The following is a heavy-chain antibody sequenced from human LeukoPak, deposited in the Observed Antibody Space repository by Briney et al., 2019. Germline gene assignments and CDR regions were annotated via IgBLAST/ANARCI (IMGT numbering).Heavy chain of an antibody. V-gene: IGHV3-30*02. D-gene: IGHD6-19*01. CDR2: ARFDGNRK. CDR1: GFIFGGYG. CDR3: ANSEYYSSGPVDY. Sequence: PGGSLRLSCAASGFIFGGYGMHWVRQAPGKGLEWVAFARFDGNRKYYADSVKGRFTISRDNSKNALYLQMNSLRAEDTAVYYCANSEYYSSGPVDYWGQGTLVTVSS. J-gene: IGHJ4*02.